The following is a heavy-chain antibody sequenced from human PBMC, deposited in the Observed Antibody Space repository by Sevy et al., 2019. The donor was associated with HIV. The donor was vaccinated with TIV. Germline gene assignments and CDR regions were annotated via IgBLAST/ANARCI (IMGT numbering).Heavy chain of an antibody. CDR2: INHSGST. CDR1: GGSFSGYY. CDR3: ARTLRCSGGSCYSDY. J-gene: IGHJ4*02. D-gene: IGHD2-15*01. V-gene: IGHV4-34*01. Sequence: SETLSLTCAVYGGSFSGYYWSWIRQPPGKGLEWIGEINHSGSTNYNPSLKSRVTISVDTSKNQFSLKLSFVTAADTAVYYCARTLRCSGGSCYSDYWGQGTLVTVSS.